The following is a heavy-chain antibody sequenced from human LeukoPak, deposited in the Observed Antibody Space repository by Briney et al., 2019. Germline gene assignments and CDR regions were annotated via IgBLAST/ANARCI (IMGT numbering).Heavy chain of an antibody. V-gene: IGHV5-51*01. Sequence: GESLKISCKGSGYTFTSWWIGWVRQMPGKGLEWMGIIYPGNSDTRYSPSFQGQVTISADRSISTAYLQCSSLTASDTAIYYCARHGGYTWNDIYFDRWGQGTLVTVSS. CDR1: GYTFTSWW. CDR2: IYPGNSDT. D-gene: IGHD1-1*01. CDR3: ARHGGYTWNDIYFDR. J-gene: IGHJ5*02.